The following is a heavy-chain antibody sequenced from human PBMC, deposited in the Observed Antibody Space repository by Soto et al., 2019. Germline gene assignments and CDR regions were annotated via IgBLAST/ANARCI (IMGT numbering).Heavy chain of an antibody. D-gene: IGHD1-7*01. CDR2: ISGSDGST. CDR3: AKFRDWNYSNWFDP. Sequence: GGSLRLSCAASGFTFSSYAMSWVRQAPGKGLEWVSAISGSDGSTYYADSVKGRFTISRDNSKNTLYLQMNSLRAEDTAVYYCAKFRDWNYSNWFDPWGQGTLVTVSS. CDR1: GFTFSSYA. V-gene: IGHV3-23*01. J-gene: IGHJ5*02.